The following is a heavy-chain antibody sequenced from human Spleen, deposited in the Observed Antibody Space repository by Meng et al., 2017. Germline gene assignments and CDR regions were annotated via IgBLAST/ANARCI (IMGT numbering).Heavy chain of an antibody. V-gene: IGHV3-30*01. CDR1: GFTFSSFA. D-gene: IGHD3-16*01. Sequence: GESLKISCAASGFTFSSFAMHWVRQAPGKGLEWVAVISYDGSKKYYADSVKGRFTISRDNSKNTVFLQINSLRVEDTAVYYCARSPIDKYDLSALPLDYWGQGTLVTVSS. CDR3: ARSPIDKYDLSALPLDY. CDR2: ISYDGSKK. J-gene: IGHJ4*02.